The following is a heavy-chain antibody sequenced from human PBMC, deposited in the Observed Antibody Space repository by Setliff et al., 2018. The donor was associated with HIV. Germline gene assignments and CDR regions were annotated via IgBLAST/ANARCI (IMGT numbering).Heavy chain of an antibody. Sequence: GSLRLSCAASGFTFSSYWMHWVRQAPGKGLVWVSRINSDGSYTSYAESVKGRFTISRDNAKNTLFLQMNSLRAEDTAVYYCKGETSNTKNAFDIWGQGTMVTVSS. D-gene: IGHD3-16*01. CDR3: KGETSNTKNAFDI. J-gene: IGHJ3*02. V-gene: IGHV3-74*01. CDR1: GFTFSSYW. CDR2: INSDGSYT.